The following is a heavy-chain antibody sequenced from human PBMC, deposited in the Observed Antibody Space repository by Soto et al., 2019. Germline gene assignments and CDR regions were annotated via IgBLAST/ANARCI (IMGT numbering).Heavy chain of an antibody. CDR1: GGTFSSYT. Sequence: SVKVSCKASGGTFSSYTISLVRQAPGQGLEWMGRIIPILGIANYAQKFQGRVTITADKSTSTAYMELSSLRSEDTAVYYCARSSSSHDAFDIWGQGTMVTVSS. V-gene: IGHV1-69*02. CDR2: IIPILGIA. CDR3: ARSSSSHDAFDI. D-gene: IGHD6-13*01. J-gene: IGHJ3*02.